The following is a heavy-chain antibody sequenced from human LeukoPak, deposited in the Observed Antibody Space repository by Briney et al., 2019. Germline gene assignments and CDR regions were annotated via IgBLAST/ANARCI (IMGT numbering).Heavy chain of an antibody. D-gene: IGHD2-15*01. CDR2: IYYSGST. CDR1: GGSISSGDYY. Sequence: PSETLSLTCTVSGGSISSGDYYRSWIRQPPGKGLEWIGYIYYSGSTYYNPSLKSRVTISVDTSKNQFSLKLSSVTAADTAVYYCARGLKGYCSGGSCYPNYYFDYWGQGTLVTVSS. CDR3: ARGLKGYCSGGSCYPNYYFDY. V-gene: IGHV4-30-4*08. J-gene: IGHJ4*02.